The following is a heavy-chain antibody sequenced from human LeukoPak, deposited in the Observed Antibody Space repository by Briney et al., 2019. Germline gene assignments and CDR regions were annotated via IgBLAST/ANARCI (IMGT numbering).Heavy chain of an antibody. V-gene: IGHV4-34*01. CDR1: GGSFSGYY. D-gene: IGHD5-18*01. CDR3: ARRRYSYGYD. CDR2: INHSGST. Sequence: PSETLSLTCAVYGGSFSGYYWSWIRQPPGKGLEWIGEINHSGSTNYNPSLKSRVTISVDTSKNQFSLKLSSVTAADTAVYYCARRRYSYGYDWGQGTLVTVSS. J-gene: IGHJ4*02.